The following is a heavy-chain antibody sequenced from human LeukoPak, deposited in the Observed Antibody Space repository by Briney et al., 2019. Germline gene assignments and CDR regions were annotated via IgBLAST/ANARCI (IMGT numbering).Heavy chain of an antibody. Sequence: GASVKVSCKASGYTFTGYYMHWVRQAPGQGLEWMGQINPNSGGTNYAQKFQGRVTMTRDTSISTAYMELSRLRSDDTAVYYCARDRGSGWYYFDYWGQGTLVTVSS. V-gene: IGHV1-2*06. D-gene: IGHD6-19*01. J-gene: IGHJ4*02. CDR1: GYTFTGYY. CDR3: ARDRGSGWYYFDY. CDR2: INPNSGGT.